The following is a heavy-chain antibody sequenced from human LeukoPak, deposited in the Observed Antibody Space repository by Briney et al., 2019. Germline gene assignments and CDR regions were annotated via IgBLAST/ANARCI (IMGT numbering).Heavy chain of an antibody. V-gene: IGHV4-30-2*01. CDR3: ARGRTTVVTPYYFDY. D-gene: IGHD4-23*01. Sequence: SQTLSLTCAVSGGSISSGGYSWSSIRQPPGKGLEWIGYIYHSGSTYYNPSLKSRVTISVDRSKNQFSLKLSSVTAADTAVYYCARGRTTVVTPYYFDYWGQGTLVTVSS. CDR2: IYHSGST. J-gene: IGHJ4*02. CDR1: GGSISSGGYS.